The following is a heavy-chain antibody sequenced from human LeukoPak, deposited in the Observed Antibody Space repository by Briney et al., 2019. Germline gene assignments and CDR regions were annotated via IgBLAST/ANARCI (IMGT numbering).Heavy chain of an antibody. D-gene: IGHD4-17*01. V-gene: IGHV4-30-2*06. CDR1: GGPISSGGYS. CDR3: ARNAISNDYGDYVDY. J-gene: IGHJ4*02. Sequence: PSETLSLTCTVSGGPISSGGYSWSWIRQYPGKGLEWIGYIYYSGSTYYNPSLKSRVTISVDRSKNQFSLKLNSVTAADTAVYYCARNAISNDYGDYVDYWGQGTLVTVSS. CDR2: IYYSGST.